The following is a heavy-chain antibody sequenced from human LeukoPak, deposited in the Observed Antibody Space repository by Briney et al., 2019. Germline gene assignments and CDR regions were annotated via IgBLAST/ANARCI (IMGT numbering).Heavy chain of an antibody. D-gene: IGHD4-23*01. CDR3: ARDRGTTVVY. V-gene: IGHV3-48*01. CDR2: ISSSSTI. Sequence: GGSLRLSCAASGFTFSSYSMNWVRQAPGEGLEWVSYISSSSTIYYADSVKGRFTISRDNAKNSLYLQMNSLRAEDTAAYYCARDRGTTVVYWGQGTLVTVSS. J-gene: IGHJ4*02. CDR1: GFTFSSYS.